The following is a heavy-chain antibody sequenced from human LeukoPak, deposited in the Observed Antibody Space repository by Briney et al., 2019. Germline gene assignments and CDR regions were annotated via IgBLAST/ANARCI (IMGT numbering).Heavy chain of an antibody. CDR3: ARSGDYVEDAFDI. CDR2: ISSSGSTV. Sequence: GGSLRLSCAASGFTFSSYEMNWVRQAPGKGLEWVSYISSSGSTVYYADSVKGRFTISRDNAKNSLYLQMNSLRAEDTAVYYCARSGDYVEDAFDIWGQGTRVTVSS. CDR1: GFTFSSYE. V-gene: IGHV3-48*03. J-gene: IGHJ3*02. D-gene: IGHD2-21*02.